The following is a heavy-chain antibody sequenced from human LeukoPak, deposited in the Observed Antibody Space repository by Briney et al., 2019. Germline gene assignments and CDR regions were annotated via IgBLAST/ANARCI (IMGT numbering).Heavy chain of an antibody. CDR3: AGREYSSSWPDDY. D-gene: IGHD6-13*01. V-gene: IGHV3-21*01. CDR1: GFTFSSYS. CDR2: ISSSSSYI. Sequence: GGSLRLSCAASGFTFSSYSMNWVRQAPGKGLEWVSSISSSSSYIYYADSVKGRFTISRDNAKNSLYLQVNSLRAEDTAVYYCAGREYSSSWPDDYWGQGTLVTVSS. J-gene: IGHJ4*02.